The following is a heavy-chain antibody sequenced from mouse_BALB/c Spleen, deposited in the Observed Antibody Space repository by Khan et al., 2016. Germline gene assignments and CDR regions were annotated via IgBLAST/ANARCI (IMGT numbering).Heavy chain of an antibody. CDR1: DFSITSGYS. Sequence: EVQRQESGPDLVKPSQSLSLTCTVTDFSITSGYSWHWIRQFPGNKLEWMGYIHYGGNTNNNPSLKSRISITRDTSKNQFFLQLNSVTTEDTATYYWARDYYGSSYFDVWGAGTTFTVSS. V-gene: IGHV3-1*02. D-gene: IGHD1-1*01. J-gene: IGHJ1*01. CDR2: IHYGGNT. CDR3: ARDYYGSSYFDV.